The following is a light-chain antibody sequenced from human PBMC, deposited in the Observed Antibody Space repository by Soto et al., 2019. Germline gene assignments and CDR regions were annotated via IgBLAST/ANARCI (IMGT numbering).Light chain of an antibody. CDR3: QQYYSTLIT. CDR2: WAS. CDR1: QSVLYSSYNKSY. V-gene: IGKV4-1*01. Sequence: DIALTQSPDSLALSLGERANMNCKSSQSVLYSSYNKSYLAWYQVKPGRPPKLLFSWASTRESGVPDRFSGSGSGTDFTLTISSLHAEDVAVYYCQQYYSTLITFGQGTRLEI. J-gene: IGKJ5*01.